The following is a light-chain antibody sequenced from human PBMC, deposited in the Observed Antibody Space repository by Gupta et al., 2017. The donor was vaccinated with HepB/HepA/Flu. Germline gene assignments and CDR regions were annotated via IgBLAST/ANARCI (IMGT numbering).Light chain of an antibody. Sequence: QSVLTQPPSVSGATGQRVTISCTGSSSNIGAGYDVHWYQQLPGTAPKLLIYGNSNRPSGVPDRFSGSKSGTSASLAITGLQAEDEADYYCQSYDSSRSGSVFGGGTKLTVL. V-gene: IGLV1-40*01. CDR2: GNS. CDR1: SSNIGAGYD. CDR3: QSYDSSRSGSV. J-gene: IGLJ2*01.